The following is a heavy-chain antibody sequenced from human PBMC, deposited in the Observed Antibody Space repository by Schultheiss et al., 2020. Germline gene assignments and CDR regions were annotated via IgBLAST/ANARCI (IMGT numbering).Heavy chain of an antibody. J-gene: IGHJ6*02. CDR1: GFTFSGSG. V-gene: IGHV3-33*08. D-gene: IGHD3-3*01. CDR2: IWYDGSNK. Sequence: GESLKISCSASGFTFSGSGIHWVRQASGKGLEWVAVIWYDGSNKYYADSVKGRFTISRDNSKNTLYLQMNSLRAEDTAVYYCARDGHYDFWSGYYPYYYYYYGMDVWGQGTTVNVSS. CDR3: ARDGHYDFWSGYYPYYYYYYGMDV.